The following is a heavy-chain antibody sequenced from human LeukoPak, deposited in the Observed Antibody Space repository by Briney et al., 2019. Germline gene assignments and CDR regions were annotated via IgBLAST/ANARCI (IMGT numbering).Heavy chain of an antibody. CDR2: IYYSGGT. V-gene: IGHV4-59*01. Sequence: PSETLSLTCTVSGGSISSYYWSWIRQPPGKGLEWIGYIYYSGGTNYNPSLKSRVTISVDTSKNQFSLKLSSVTAADTAVYYCARASSSWHRPFDHWGQGTLVTVSS. J-gene: IGHJ4*02. D-gene: IGHD6-13*01. CDR3: ARASSSWHRPFDH. CDR1: GGSISSYY.